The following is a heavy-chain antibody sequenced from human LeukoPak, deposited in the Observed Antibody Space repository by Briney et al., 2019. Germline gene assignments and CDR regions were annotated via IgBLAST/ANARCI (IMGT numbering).Heavy chain of an antibody. J-gene: IGHJ3*02. Sequence: GGSLRLSCAASGFSFRTFSMNWVRQARGKGLEWVSYISGDGRNIHYVDSVKGRFTISRENGKNSLYLQMNSLRAEDTAVYYCAGDLSWAFDIWGQGTMVIVSS. V-gene: IGHV3-48*01. CDR1: GFSFRTFS. D-gene: IGHD2/OR15-2a*01. CDR3: AGDLSWAFDI. CDR2: ISGDGRNI.